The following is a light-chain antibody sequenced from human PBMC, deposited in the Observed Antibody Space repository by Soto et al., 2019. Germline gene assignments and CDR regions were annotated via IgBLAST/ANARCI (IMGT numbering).Light chain of an antibody. V-gene: IGLV3-21*04. CDR1: NIGSKS. CDR3: QVWDSSSDWV. CDR2: YDS. Sequence: SYELTQPPSVSVAPGKTATITCGGKNIGSKSVHWYQQKPGQAPVVVIYYDSDRPSGIPERFSGSNSGNTATLTISRVEAGDEADYYCQVWDSSSDWVFGGGTKLTVL. J-gene: IGLJ3*02.